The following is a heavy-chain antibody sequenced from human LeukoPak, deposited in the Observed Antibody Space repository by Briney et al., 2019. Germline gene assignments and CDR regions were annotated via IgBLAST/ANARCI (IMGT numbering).Heavy chain of an antibody. Sequence: PGGSLRLSCAASGFTVSSNYMSWVRQAPGKGLEWVSVIYSGGSTYYADSVKGRFTISRDNSKNTLYLQMNSLSAEDTAVYYCARGDYSKPFDYWGQGTLVTVSS. CDR2: IYSGGST. V-gene: IGHV3-53*01. CDR3: ARGDYSKPFDY. J-gene: IGHJ4*02. D-gene: IGHD3-10*01. CDR1: GFTVSSNY.